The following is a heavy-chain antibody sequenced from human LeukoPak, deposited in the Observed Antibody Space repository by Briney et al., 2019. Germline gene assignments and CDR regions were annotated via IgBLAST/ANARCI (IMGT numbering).Heavy chain of an antibody. J-gene: IGHJ4*02. CDR2: INHSGST. V-gene: IGHV4-30-2*01. CDR1: GGSISSGGYY. Sequence: SQTLSLTCTVSGGSISSGGYYWSWIRQPPGKGLEWIGEINHSGSTNYNPSLKSRVTISVDTSKNQFSLKLSSVTAADTAVYYCARGVGPWFGESLLDYWGQGTLVTVSS. D-gene: IGHD3-10*01. CDR3: ARGVGPWFGESLLDY.